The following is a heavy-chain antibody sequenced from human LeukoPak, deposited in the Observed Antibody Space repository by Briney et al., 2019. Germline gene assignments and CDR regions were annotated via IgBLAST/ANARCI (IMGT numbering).Heavy chain of an antibody. CDR3: ARDPDDILTGYSQGWYFDL. J-gene: IGHJ2*01. CDR2: IYHSGST. CDR1: GGSISSGGYS. D-gene: IGHD3-9*01. V-gene: IGHV4-30-2*05. Sequence: SQTLSLTCAVSGGSISSGGYSWSWIRQPPGKGLEWIGYIYHSGSTYYNPSLKSRVTISVDTSKNQFSLKLSSVTAADTAVYYCARDPDDILTGYSQGWYFDLWGRGTLVTVSS.